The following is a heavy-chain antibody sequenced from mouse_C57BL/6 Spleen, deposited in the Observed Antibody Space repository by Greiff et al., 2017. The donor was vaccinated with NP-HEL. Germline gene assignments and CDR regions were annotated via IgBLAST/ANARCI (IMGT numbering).Heavy chain of an antibody. V-gene: IGHV1-55*01. D-gene: IGHD4-1*01. CDR3: AREGGNWDYFDY. Sequence: QVQLQQPGAELVKPGASVKMSCMASGYTFTSYWITWVKQRPGQGLEWIGDIYPGSGSTNYNEKFKSKATLTVDTSSSTAYMQLSSLTSEDSAVYYCAREGGNWDYFDYWGQGTTLTVSS. CDR1: GYTFTSYW. CDR2: IYPGSGST. J-gene: IGHJ2*01.